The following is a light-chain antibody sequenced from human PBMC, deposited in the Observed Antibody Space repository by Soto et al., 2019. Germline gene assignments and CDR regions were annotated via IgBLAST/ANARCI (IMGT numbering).Light chain of an antibody. CDR1: SSDVGGYNY. CDR3: SSYTSSTSFY. CDR2: DVT. V-gene: IGLV2-14*01. Sequence: QSALTQPASVSGSPGQSITISCTGTSSDVGGYNYVSWHQQHPGKAPKLMIYDVTNRPSGVSNRFSGSKSGNTASLTISGLQAEDEADYYCSSYTSSTSFYFGTGTRSPS. J-gene: IGLJ1*01.